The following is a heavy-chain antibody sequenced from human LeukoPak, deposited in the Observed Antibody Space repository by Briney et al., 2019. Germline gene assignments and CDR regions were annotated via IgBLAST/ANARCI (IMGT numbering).Heavy chain of an antibody. J-gene: IGHJ3*01. V-gene: IGHV3-30-3*01. CDR1: GFTLSTYA. CDR2: ISYDGSNK. Sequence: GGSLRLSCAASGFTLSTYAMHWVRQAPGKGLEGVAVISYDGSNKYYADSLKGRFTISRDNAKNSLSLQMDSLRAEDTAVYYCARGDFGRYAFDFWGQGTMVTVSS. CDR3: ARGDFGRYAFDF. D-gene: IGHD2/OR15-2a*01.